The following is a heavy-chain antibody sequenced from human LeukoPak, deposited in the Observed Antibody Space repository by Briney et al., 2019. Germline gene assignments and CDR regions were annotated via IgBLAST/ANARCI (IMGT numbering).Heavy chain of an antibody. Sequence: PGGSQRLSCAASGFTFSSYWMSWVRQAPGKGLEGVANIKQDGSEKYYVDSVKGRFTISRDNAKNSLYLQMNSLRAEDTAVYYCARHPPYSSSWYYFDYWGQGTLVTVSS. J-gene: IGHJ4*02. D-gene: IGHD6-13*01. V-gene: IGHV3-7*01. CDR1: GFTFSSYW. CDR2: IKQDGSEK. CDR3: ARHPPYSSSWYYFDY.